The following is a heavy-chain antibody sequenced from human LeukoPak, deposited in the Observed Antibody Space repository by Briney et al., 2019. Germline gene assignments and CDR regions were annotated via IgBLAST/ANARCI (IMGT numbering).Heavy chain of an antibody. D-gene: IGHD6-13*01. Sequence: GGSLRLSCAASGFTVSSNYMSWVRQAPGKGLEWFSVIYSGGSTYYADSVKGRFTISRDNSKNTLYLQMNSLRAEDTAVYYCASIAAAGGYFDYWGQGTLVTVSS. V-gene: IGHV3-66*01. J-gene: IGHJ4*02. CDR1: GFTVSSNY. CDR3: ASIAAAGGYFDY. CDR2: IYSGGST.